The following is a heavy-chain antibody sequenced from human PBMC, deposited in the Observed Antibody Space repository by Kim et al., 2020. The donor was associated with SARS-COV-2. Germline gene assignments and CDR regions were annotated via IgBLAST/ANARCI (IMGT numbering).Heavy chain of an antibody. CDR3: ARQKSSGWSGLEIRGGRNYYYGIDV. V-gene: IGHV5-51*01. CDR2: IYPGDSDP. Sequence: GESLKISCKGSGSSFTSYWIGWVRHMPGKGLEWLGIIYPGDSDPRYSPPFQGQVTISADKSISAAYLQWSSLKASDTAMYYCARQKSSGWSGLEIRGGRNYYYGIDVWGQGTTVTVSS. J-gene: IGHJ6*01. D-gene: IGHD6-19*01. CDR1: GSSFTSYW.